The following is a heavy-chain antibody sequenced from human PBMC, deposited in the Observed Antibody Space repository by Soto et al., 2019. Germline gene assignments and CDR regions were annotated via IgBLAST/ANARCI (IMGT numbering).Heavy chain of an antibody. CDR1: GFTFSSFV. CDR2: IGGGGGNT. J-gene: IGHJ4*02. D-gene: IGHD2-2*01. V-gene: IGHV3-23*01. Sequence: EVQLLESGGGLVQPGGSLRLSCAASGFTFSSFVMSWVRQAPGKGLEWVSTIGGGGGNTYYADSVQGRFTISRDNSKNTLFLQMNSLRAEVTAVYYCAKDCRTTTCYAFWGQGTLVTVSS. CDR3: AKDCRTTTCYAF.